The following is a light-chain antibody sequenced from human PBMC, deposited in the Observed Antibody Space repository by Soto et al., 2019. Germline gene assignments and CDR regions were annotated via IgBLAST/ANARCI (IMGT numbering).Light chain of an antibody. CDR3: QQYNTWPET. V-gene: IGKV3-15*01. Sequence: SPTTPTVSPGERATLSCRASQSVSSNLAWYQQKPGQAPRLLIYGASTRATGIPARFSGSGSGTEFTLPISSLQPEELAVSYWQQYNTWPETFGEGTKVEI. CDR2: GAS. CDR1: QSVSSN. J-gene: IGKJ1*01.